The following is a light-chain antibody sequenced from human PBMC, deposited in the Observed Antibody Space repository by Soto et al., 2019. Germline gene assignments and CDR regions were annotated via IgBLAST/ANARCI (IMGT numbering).Light chain of an antibody. CDR1: QSIGSS. Sequence: DIQMTQSPSTLSASVGDRVTITCRASQSIGSSLAWYQQKPGKGPKLLIYDASTLESGVPSRFSGSGFGTEFAITISSLQADDFATFYCQQYNSYGTFGQGTKLEIK. CDR3: QQYNSYGT. V-gene: IGKV1-5*01. CDR2: DAS. J-gene: IGKJ2*01.